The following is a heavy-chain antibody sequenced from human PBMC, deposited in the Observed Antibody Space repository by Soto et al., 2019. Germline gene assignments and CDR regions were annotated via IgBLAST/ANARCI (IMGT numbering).Heavy chain of an antibody. Sequence: ASVKVSCKASGYTFTSYYMHWVRQAPGQGLEWMGIINPSGGSTSYAQKFQGRVTVTRDTSTSTVYMELSSLRSEDTAVYYCASVGYYGSGSHTNAFDYWGQGTLVTVSS. J-gene: IGHJ4*02. V-gene: IGHV1-46*01. CDR2: INPSGGST. CDR1: GYTFTSYY. CDR3: ASVGYYGSGSHTNAFDY. D-gene: IGHD3-10*01.